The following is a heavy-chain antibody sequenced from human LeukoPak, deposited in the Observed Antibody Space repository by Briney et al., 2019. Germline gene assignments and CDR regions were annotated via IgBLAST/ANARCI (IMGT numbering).Heavy chain of an antibody. V-gene: IGHV3-48*01. CDR2: ISSSSSTI. CDR1: GFTFSSYS. CDR3: ARNQGITMIVVVSYYYYYGMDV. D-gene: IGHD3-22*01. J-gene: IGHJ6*02. Sequence: GGSLRLSCAASGFTFSSYSMNWVRQAPGKGLEWVSYISSSSSTIYYADSVKGRFTISRDNAKNSLYLQMNSLRAEDTAVYYCARNQGITMIVVVSYYYYYGMDVWGQGTTVTVSS.